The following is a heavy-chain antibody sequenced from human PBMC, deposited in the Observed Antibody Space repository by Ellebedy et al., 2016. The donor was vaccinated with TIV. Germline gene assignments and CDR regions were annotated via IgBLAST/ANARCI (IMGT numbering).Heavy chain of an antibody. CDR1: GGSISSGDYY. D-gene: IGHD1-20*01. CDR2: IDYSWST. V-gene: IGHV4-30-4*01. CDR3: ARPPIMVTGTIENDSDY. J-gene: IGHJ4*02. Sequence: MPSETLSLTCTVPGGSISSGDYYWSWIRQPPGKGLEWIGYIDYSWSTYYNPSLKSRVTISVDTSKNQFSLKLSSVTAADTAVYYCARPPIMVTGTIENDSDYWGQGTLVTVSS.